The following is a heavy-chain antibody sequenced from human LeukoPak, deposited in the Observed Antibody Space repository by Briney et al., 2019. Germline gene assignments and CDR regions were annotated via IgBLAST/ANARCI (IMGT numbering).Heavy chain of an antibody. CDR1: GFTFMNYW. CDR2: IKSDGTSV. J-gene: IGHJ4*02. V-gene: IGHV3-74*01. Sequence: GGSLRLSCVASGFTFMNYWMHWVRQAPGKGLVWVSRIKSDGTSVSYADSVKGRFTISRDNAKNTLYLQMNSLRAEDTAVYFCARAGDEHVYNINNWGQGTLVGVSS. D-gene: IGHD3-10*01. CDR3: ARAGDEHVYNINN.